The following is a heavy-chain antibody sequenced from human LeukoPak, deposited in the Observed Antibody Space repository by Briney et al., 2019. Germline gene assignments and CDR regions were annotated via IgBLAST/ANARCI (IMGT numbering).Heavy chain of an antibody. V-gene: IGHV4-59*01. CDR1: HGSLNNYY. Sequence: PSETLSVTSIEPHGSLNNYYLTCRRQPPGKGLEWIGYIYYTGSTNYNPSLKSRVTISVDTSKIQCSLKLSSVTAADTAVYYCARGSSSGLFCDYWGLGTLVTVSS. CDR3: ARGSSSGLFCDY. J-gene: IGHJ4*02. CDR2: IYYTGST. D-gene: IGHD3-22*01.